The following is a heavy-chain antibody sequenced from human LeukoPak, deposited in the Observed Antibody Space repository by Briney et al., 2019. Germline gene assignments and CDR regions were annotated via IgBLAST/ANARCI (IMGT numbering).Heavy chain of an antibody. V-gene: IGHV1-46*01. CDR1: GYSFTSHY. CDR3: ARDNPVGDVAWWFDP. CDR2: INPSGSST. D-gene: IGHD1-26*01. J-gene: IGHJ5*02. Sequence: ASVKVSCKASGYSFTSHYMHWVRQAPGQGLEWLGLINPSGSSTLYAQKFQGRVTMTRDMSTTTDYMELSSLRSEDTAVYYCARDNPVGDVAWWFDPWGQGTLVTVSS.